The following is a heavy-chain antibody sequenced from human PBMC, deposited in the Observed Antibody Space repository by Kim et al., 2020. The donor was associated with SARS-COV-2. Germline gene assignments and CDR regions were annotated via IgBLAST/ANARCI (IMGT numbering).Heavy chain of an antibody. J-gene: IGHJ6*02. D-gene: IGHD1-26*01. V-gene: IGHV3-48*03. Sequence: GGSLRLSCAASGFTFSSYEMNWVRQAPGKGLEWVSYISSSGSTIYYADSVKGRFTISRDNAKNSLYLQMNSLRAEDTAVYYCARDREVEWEPLGVDVWGQGTTATVSS. CDR1: GFTFSSYE. CDR2: ISSSGSTI. CDR3: ARDREVEWEPLGVDV.